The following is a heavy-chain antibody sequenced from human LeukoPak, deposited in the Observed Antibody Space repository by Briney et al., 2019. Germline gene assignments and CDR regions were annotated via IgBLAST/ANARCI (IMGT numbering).Heavy chain of an antibody. J-gene: IGHJ5*02. V-gene: IGHV1-2*02. Sequence: ASVTVSCKASGYTFTGYYMHWVRQAPGQGLEWMGWINPNSGGTNYAQTFQGRVTMTRDTSISTAYMELSRLRSDDTAVYYCARESKQQLVENWFDPWGQGTLVTVSS. D-gene: IGHD6-13*01. CDR2: INPNSGGT. CDR3: ARESKQQLVENWFDP. CDR1: GYTFTGYY.